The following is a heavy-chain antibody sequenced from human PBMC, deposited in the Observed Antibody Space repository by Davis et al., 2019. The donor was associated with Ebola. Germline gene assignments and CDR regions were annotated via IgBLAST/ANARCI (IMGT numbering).Heavy chain of an antibody. CDR3: ARGTTVIYYYYYGMDV. CDR1: GDSISSSSYY. Sequence: SETLSLTCTVSGDSISSSSYYWSWIRQPPGKGLEWIGEINHSGSTNYNPSLKSRVTISVDTSKNQFSLKLSSVTAADTAVYYCARGTTVIYYYYYGMDVWGQGTTVTVSS. D-gene: IGHD4-17*01. CDR2: INHSGST. J-gene: IGHJ6*02. V-gene: IGHV4-39*07.